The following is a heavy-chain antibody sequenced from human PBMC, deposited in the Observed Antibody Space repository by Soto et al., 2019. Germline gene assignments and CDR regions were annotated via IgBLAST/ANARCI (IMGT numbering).Heavy chain of an antibody. CDR2: IQSGGPT. CDR1: GFTVSSKY. D-gene: IGHD2-15*01. V-gene: IGHV3-66*01. Sequence: EVQLVESGGGLVQPGGSLRLSCAASGFTVSSKYMSWVRQPPGKGLEWVSLIQSGGPTYYADSVKGRFPISRDTSENMVHLQMDSLRAEDTAVYYCARDDVLCDGGRCYGVPLDAWGKGTTVTVSS. CDR3: ARDDVLCDGGRCYGVPLDA. J-gene: IGHJ6*04.